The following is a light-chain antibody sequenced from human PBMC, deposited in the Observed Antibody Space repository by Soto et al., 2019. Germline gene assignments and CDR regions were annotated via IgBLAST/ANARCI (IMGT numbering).Light chain of an antibody. Sequence: QAVVTQPPSVSGAPGQRVAISCTGSSSNSGAGYDVHWYMQLPGTAPKLLIYGNSNRPSGVPDRFSGSKSGTSASLAITGLQAEYEADYYCQSYDSSLSGYVFGTGAKLTVL. CDR3: QSYDSSLSGYV. V-gene: IGLV1-40*01. J-gene: IGLJ1*01. CDR2: GNS. CDR1: SSNSGAGYD.